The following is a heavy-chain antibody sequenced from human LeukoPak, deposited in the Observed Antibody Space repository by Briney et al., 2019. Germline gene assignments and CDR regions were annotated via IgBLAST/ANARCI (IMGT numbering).Heavy chain of an antibody. CDR1: GFTFSTYT. J-gene: IGHJ4*02. D-gene: IGHD3-9*01. Sequence: PGGSLRLSCAASGFTFSTYTINWVRQAPGKGLEWVSSISSSSDYIYYADSVKGRFTISRDNAKKSLSLQMNSLRAEDTAVYYCARANHDILTGAHYFDYWGQGTLVTVSS. CDR3: ARANHDILTGAHYFDY. V-gene: IGHV3-21*01. CDR2: ISSSSDYI.